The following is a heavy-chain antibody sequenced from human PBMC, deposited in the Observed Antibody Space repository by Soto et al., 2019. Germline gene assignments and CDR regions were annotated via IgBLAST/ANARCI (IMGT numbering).Heavy chain of an antibody. J-gene: IGHJ4*02. V-gene: IGHV5-51*01. CDR1: GYSFTSYL. Sequence: PGESLKISFKGSGYSFTSYLICWVRQMPVKGLEWMGIIYPGDSDTRYSPSFQGQVTISADKSISTAYLQWSSLKASDTAMYYCARKYCSGGSCYGPVDYLGQGTLVTVSS. D-gene: IGHD2-15*01. CDR3: ARKYCSGGSCYGPVDY. CDR2: IYPGDSDT.